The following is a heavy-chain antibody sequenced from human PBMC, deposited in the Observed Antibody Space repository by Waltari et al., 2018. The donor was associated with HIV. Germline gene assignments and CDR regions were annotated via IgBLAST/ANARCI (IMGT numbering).Heavy chain of an antibody. J-gene: IGHJ4*02. V-gene: IGHV3-33*01. D-gene: IGHD2-2*01. CDR3: AREGLLPAAPGVQLWPLGY. CDR1: GFTFSSYG. Sequence: QVQLVESGGGVVQPGRSLRLSCAASGFTFSSYGMHWVRQAPGEGLEWVAVIWYDGSNKYYADSVKGRFTISRDNSKNTLYLQMNSLRAEETAVYYCAREGLLPAAPGVQLWPLGYWGQGTLVTVSS. CDR2: IWYDGSNK.